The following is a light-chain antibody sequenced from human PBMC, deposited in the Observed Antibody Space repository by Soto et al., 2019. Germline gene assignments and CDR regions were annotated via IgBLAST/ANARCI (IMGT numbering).Light chain of an antibody. J-gene: IGKJ1*01. CDR1: QSISSY. CDR2: AAS. CDR3: QQSYSTPWT. Sequence: IQMTQSPSSLSASVGDRGTITCRASQSISSYLNWYQQKPGKAPKLLIYAASSLQSGVPSRFSGSGSGTDFTLTISSMQPEAFANYYCQQSYSTPWTFGQGTKVDIK. V-gene: IGKV1-39*01.